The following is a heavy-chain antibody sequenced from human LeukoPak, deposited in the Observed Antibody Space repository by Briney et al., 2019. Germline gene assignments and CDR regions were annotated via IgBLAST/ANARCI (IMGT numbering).Heavy chain of an antibody. V-gene: IGHV3-23*01. D-gene: IGHD3-10*01. Sequence: TGGSLRLSCAASGFTFTSCAMTWVRQAPGKGLEWVSAISGSGGGTFYADSVKGRFTVSRDNSKNTLYLQINRLRAEDTAVYYCAKGPDASAWFGEYWGQGTLVTVSS. J-gene: IGHJ4*02. CDR2: ISGSGGGT. CDR1: GFTFTSCA. CDR3: AKGPDASAWFGEY.